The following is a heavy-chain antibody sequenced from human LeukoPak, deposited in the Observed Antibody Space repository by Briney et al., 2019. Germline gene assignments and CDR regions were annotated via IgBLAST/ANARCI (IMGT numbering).Heavy chain of an antibody. CDR3: ARVVRGVIGQGDAFDI. J-gene: IGHJ3*02. D-gene: IGHD3-10*01. CDR1: GGSFSGYY. V-gene: IGHV4-34*01. CDR2: INHSGST. Sequence: SETLSLTCAVYGGSFSGYYWSWIRQPPGKGLEWIGEINHSGSTNYNPSLKSRVTISVDTSKNQFSLKLSFVTAADTAVYYCARVVRGVIGQGDAFDIWGQGTMVTVSS.